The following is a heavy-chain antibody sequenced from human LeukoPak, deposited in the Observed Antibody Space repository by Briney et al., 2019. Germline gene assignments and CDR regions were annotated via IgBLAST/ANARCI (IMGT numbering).Heavy chain of an antibody. CDR2: IYYSGST. CDR3: ARATVTPGGYYYYYYMDV. J-gene: IGHJ6*03. D-gene: IGHD4-17*01. V-gene: IGHV4-59*01. CDR1: GGSISSYY. Sequence: SETLSPTCTASGGSISSYYWSWIRQPPGKGLEWIGYIYYSGSTNYNPSPKSRVTISVDTSKNQFSLKLSSVTAADTAVYYCARATVTPGGYYYYYYMDVWGKGTTVTVSS.